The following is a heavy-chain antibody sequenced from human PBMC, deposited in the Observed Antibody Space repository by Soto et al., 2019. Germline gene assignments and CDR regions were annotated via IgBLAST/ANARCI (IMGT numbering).Heavy chain of an antibody. Sequence: ASVKVSCKASGYTFTSYAMHWVRQAPGQRLEWMGLINAGNGNTKYSQKFQGRVTITRDPSASTAYMELSSLRAEDTAVYYCARCEDSSVYYVETGAIDSLGQETLLTVSS. V-gene: IGHV1-3*01. J-gene: IGHJ4*02. CDR2: INAGNGNT. D-gene: IGHD3-22*01. CDR3: ARCEDSSVYYVETGAIDS. CDR1: GYTFTSYA.